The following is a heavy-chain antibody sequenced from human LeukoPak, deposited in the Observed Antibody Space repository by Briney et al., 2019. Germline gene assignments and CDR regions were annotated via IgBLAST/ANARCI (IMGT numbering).Heavy chain of an antibody. V-gene: IGHV4-39*01. D-gene: IGHD1-1*01. Sequence: PSETLSLTCTVSGGSISSSSDFWGWIRQPPGKGLEWIGSIYYSGRTYNNPSLKSRVTISVDTSKNQFSLELSSVTAADTAVYYCARHRWDGTFNFDYWGQGTLVPVSS. CDR1: GGSISSSSDF. J-gene: IGHJ4*02. CDR3: ARHRWDGTFNFDY. CDR2: IYYSGRT.